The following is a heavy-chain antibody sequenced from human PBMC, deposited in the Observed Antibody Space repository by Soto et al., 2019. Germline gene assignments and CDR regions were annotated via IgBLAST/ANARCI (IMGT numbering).Heavy chain of an antibody. CDR1: GFTFSTYY. Sequence: PGGSLRLSCAASGFTFSTYYMHWVRQAPGKGLVWVSRINSDGSRTNYADSVKGRFTTFRDNAKNTLYLQLNSLTAEDTAVYYWATVAPGRYDWFDPWGQGTLVNVSS. CDR3: ATVAPGRYDWFDP. CDR2: INSDGSRT. D-gene: IGHD1-26*01. V-gene: IGHV3-74*01. J-gene: IGHJ5*02.